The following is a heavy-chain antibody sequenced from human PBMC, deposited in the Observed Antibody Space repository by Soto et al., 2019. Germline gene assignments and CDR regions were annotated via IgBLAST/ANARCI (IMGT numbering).Heavy chain of an antibody. CDR3: ASPRNYYDSSGPQYHFDY. CDR1: GGTFSSYA. J-gene: IGHJ4*02. CDR2: IIPIFGTA. D-gene: IGHD3-22*01. Sequence: GASVKVSCKASGGTFSSYAISWVRQAPGQGLEWMGGIIPIFGTANYAQKFQGRVTITADKSTSTAYMELSSLRSEDTAVYYCASPRNYYDSSGPQYHFDYWGQGTLVTSPQ. V-gene: IGHV1-69*06.